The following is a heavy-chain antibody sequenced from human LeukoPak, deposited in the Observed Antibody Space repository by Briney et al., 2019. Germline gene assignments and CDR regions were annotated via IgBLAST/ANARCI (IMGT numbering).Heavy chain of an antibody. J-gene: IGHJ5*02. Sequence: ASVKVSCQASGKTFTSYDFNWVRQAPGQGLEWMGWMNPNSGNTGYAQRFQGRVTMTRNTSISTAYMELTSLTSEDTAVYYCARDANWGFDPWGQGTLVTVSS. CDR3: ARDANWGFDP. D-gene: IGHD3-16*01. CDR2: MNPNSGNT. V-gene: IGHV1-8*01. CDR1: GKTFTSYD.